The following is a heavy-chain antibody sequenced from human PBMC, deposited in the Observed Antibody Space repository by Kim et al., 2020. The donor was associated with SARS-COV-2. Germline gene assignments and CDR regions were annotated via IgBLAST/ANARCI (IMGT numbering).Heavy chain of an antibody. J-gene: IGHJ4*02. V-gene: IGHV1-18*01. D-gene: IGHD1-26*01. CDR3: ASDFIERSDY. Sequence: NTNYAPKLQGRVTMTTDTSTSTAYMELRSLRSDDTAVYYCASDFIERSDYWGQGTLVTVSS. CDR2: NT.